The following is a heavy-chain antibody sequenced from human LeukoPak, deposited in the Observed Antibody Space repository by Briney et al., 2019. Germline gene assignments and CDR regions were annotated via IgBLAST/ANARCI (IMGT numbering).Heavy chain of an antibody. J-gene: IGHJ4*02. CDR3: ASVRAYYYDSSGPFDY. Sequence: GASVKVSCKASGYTFTGYYMHWVRQAPGQGLEWMGWINPNSGGTNYAQKFQGRVTMTRDTSISTAYMELSRLRSDDTAVYYCASVRAYYYDSSGPFDYWGQGTLVTVSS. CDR2: INPNSGGT. D-gene: IGHD3-22*01. CDR1: GYTFTGYY. V-gene: IGHV1-2*02.